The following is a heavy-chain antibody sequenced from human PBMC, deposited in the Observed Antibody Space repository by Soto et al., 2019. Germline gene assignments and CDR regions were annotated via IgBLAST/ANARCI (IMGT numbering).Heavy chain of an antibody. Sequence: PETLSLTCRVSGGSMSGYYWSWIRQAPGKGLEWIGYVYYTGSTNYNPSLQSRVTISVDTSNKQLSLSLRLVAAADTAVYFCARSIAVPSSHIDHWGQGIRVTVSS. CDR1: GGSMSGYY. J-gene: IGHJ4*02. CDR3: ARSIAVPSSHIDH. D-gene: IGHD6-6*01. V-gene: IGHV4-59*01. CDR2: VYYTGST.